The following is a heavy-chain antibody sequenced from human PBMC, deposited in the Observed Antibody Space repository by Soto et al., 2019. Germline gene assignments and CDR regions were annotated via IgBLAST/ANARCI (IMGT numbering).Heavy chain of an antibody. V-gene: IGHV1-69*13. CDR3: ARNTARVSYYYYYGMDV. D-gene: IGHD2-8*01. Sequence: GASVKVSCKASGGTFSSYAISWVRQAPGQGLEWMGGIIPIFGTANYAQKFQGRVTITADESTSTAYMELSSLRSEDTAVYYCARNTARVSYYYYYGMDVWGQGTTVTVSS. CDR1: GGTFSSYA. J-gene: IGHJ6*02. CDR2: IIPIFGTA.